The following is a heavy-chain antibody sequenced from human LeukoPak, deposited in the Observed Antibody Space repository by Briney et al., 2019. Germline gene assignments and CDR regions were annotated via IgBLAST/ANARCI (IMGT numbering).Heavy chain of an antibody. J-gene: IGHJ4*02. Sequence: SETLSLTCTVSGGPISSYYWSWIRQPPVKVLEWIGYIYYTGSTNYNPSLKSRVTISVDTSKNQFSLKLSSVTAADTAVYYCARETDKEVDHWGQGTLVTVSS. V-gene: IGHV4-59*01. CDR1: GGPISSYY. CDR2: IYYTGST. CDR3: ARETDKEVDH.